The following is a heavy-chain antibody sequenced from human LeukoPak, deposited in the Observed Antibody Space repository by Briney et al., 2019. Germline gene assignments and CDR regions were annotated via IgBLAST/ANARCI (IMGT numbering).Heavy chain of an antibody. J-gene: IGHJ5*02. D-gene: IGHD4-17*01. Sequence: ASVKVSCKASGYTFTSYGISWVRQAPGQGLEWMGWISAYNGNTNYAQKLQGRVTMTTDTSTSTAYMELRSLRSDDTAVYYCARVPPVRYGDYPVAYAEQNDNWFDPWGQGTLVTVSS. CDR3: ARVPPVRYGDYPVAYAEQNDNWFDP. CDR1: GYTFTSYG. CDR2: ISAYNGNT. V-gene: IGHV1-18*01.